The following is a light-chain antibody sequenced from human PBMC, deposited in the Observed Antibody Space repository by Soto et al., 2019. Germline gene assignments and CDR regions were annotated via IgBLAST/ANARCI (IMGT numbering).Light chain of an antibody. CDR1: SSDVGSYNL. J-gene: IGLJ1*01. CDR3: CSYAGPTTLYI. CDR2: EGS. Sequence: QSALTQPASVSGSPGQSITISCTGTSSDVGSYNLVSWYQQHPGKAPKLMIYEGSKRPSGVSNRFSGSRSGNTASLTISGLQAEDEADYYCCSYAGPTTLYIIGTGTKVTVL. V-gene: IGLV2-23*01.